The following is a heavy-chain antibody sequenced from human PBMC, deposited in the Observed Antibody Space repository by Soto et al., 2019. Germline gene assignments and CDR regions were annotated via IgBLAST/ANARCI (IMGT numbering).Heavy chain of an antibody. CDR3: ARADPTVTTPRSQYYFDY. CDR2: MYYSGST. CDR1: GGSISSHD. D-gene: IGHD4-17*01. J-gene: IGHJ4*02. V-gene: IGHV4-59*11. Sequence: QVQLQESGPGLVRPSETLSLTCTVSGGSISSHDWSWIRQPPGKGLEWIGYMYYSGSTNYNPSLESRLTISVDXXKXQXXLKLSSVTAADTAVYYCARADPTVTTPRSQYYFDYWGQGTLVTVSS.